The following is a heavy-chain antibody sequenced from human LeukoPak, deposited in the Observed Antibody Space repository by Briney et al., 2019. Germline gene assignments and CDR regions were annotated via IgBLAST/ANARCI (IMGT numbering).Heavy chain of an antibody. CDR2: ISAYNGNT. V-gene: IGHV1-18*01. D-gene: IGHD3-9*01. CDR1: GYTFTSYG. Sequence: GASVKVSCKASGYTFTSYGISWVRQAPGQGLEWMGWISAYNGNTNYAQKLQGRVTMTTDTSTSTAYMELRSLRSDDTAVYYCARVKYYDILTGYYPSTPGDYWGQGTLVTVSS. J-gene: IGHJ4*02. CDR3: ARVKYYDILTGYYPSTPGDY.